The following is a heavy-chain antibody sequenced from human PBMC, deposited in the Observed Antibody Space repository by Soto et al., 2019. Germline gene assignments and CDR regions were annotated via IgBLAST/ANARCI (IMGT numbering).Heavy chain of an antibody. D-gene: IGHD6-6*01. Sequence: SETLSLTCSVSSDSMNSGGYYWSWIRQHPGKGLEWIGYIYSNGDTYYNPSLKSRVTISVDTSKNQFSLNLTSVTAADTAVYYCARRGGSSSGYYYYAMDAWGQGTTVTVSS. CDR3: ARRGGSSSGYYYYAMDA. J-gene: IGHJ6*02. CDR1: SDSMNSGGYY. CDR2: IYSNGDT. V-gene: IGHV4-31*03.